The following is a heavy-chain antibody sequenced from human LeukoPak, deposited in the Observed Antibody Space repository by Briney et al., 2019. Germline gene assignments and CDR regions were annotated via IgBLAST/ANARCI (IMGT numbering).Heavy chain of an antibody. V-gene: IGHV3-48*02. CDR1: GFTFSSYT. CDR2: ISTGSSAI. CDR3: ARDGAGWSRNY. J-gene: IGHJ4*02. D-gene: IGHD6-19*01. Sequence: GGSLRLSCAASGFTFSSYTMNWVRQAPGKGLEWLSYISTGSSAIYYADSVKGRFTISRDNAKNSLYLQMNSLTDEDTAVYYCARDGAGWSRNYWGQGTLVTVSS.